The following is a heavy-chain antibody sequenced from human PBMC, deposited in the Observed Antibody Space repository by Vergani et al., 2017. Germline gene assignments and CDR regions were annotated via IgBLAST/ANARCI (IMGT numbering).Heavy chain of an antibody. J-gene: IGHJ2*01. CDR1: GFTFSSYA. D-gene: IGHD3-3*01. V-gene: IGHV3-23*01. CDR2: IKNDGGKS. CDR3: AKDHYDFWSGYPNLSPFDL. Sequence: EVRLLESGGDLLQSGESLKISCAASGFTFSSYAMSWVRQAPGKGLEWVSTIKNDGGKSHYADFVKGRFAISRDNSRNTLYLQMNSLRAEDTALYYCAKDHYDFWSGYPNLSPFDLWGRGTLVTVSS.